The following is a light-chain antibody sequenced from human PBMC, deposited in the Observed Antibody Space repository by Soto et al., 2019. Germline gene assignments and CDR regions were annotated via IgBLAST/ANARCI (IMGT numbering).Light chain of an antibody. Sequence: EIVMTQSPATLSVSPGERATLSCRASQSVSSNLVWYQQKPGQAPRLLIYGTSTRATGIPARFSGSGSGTEFTLTISSLQAEDVAVYYCQHYYNTPPTFGGGTKVDIK. V-gene: IGKV3-15*01. J-gene: IGKJ4*01. CDR3: QHYYNTPPT. CDR1: QSVSSN. CDR2: GTS.